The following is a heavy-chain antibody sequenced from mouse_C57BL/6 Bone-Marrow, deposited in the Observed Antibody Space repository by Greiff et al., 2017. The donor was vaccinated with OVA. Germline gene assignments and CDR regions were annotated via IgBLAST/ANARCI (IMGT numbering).Heavy chain of an antibody. Sequence: EVKLVESGEGLVKPGGSLKLSCAASGFTFSSYAMSWVRQTPEKRLEWVAYISSGGDYIYYADTVKGRFTISRDNARNTLYLQMSSLKSEDTAMYYCTRDRYYGSSPAWFAYWGQGTLVTVSA. V-gene: IGHV5-9-1*02. CDR1: GFTFSSYA. CDR2: ISSGGDYI. J-gene: IGHJ3*01. D-gene: IGHD1-1*01. CDR3: TRDRYYGSSPAWFAY.